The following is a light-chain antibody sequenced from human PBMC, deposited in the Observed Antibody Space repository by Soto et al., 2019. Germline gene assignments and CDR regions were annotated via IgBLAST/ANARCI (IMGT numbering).Light chain of an antibody. V-gene: IGLV1-40*01. J-gene: IGLJ7*01. CDR1: SSNIGAGFD. Sequence: QSVLTQPPSVSGAPGQRVTISCTGSSSNIGAGFDVHWYQQLPGTAPKLLIYSNTNRPSGVPDRFSGSKSGTSASLAISGVQAEDEADYYCQSYDSSLSGWVFGGGTQLTVL. CDR3: QSYDSSLSGWV. CDR2: SNT.